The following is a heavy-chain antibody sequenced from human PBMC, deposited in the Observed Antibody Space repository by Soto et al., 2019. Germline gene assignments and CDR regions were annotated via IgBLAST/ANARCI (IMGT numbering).Heavy chain of an antibody. CDR1: GFTFSSDA. J-gene: IGHJ4*02. CDR2: ISSSGGST. D-gene: IGHD6-19*01. Sequence: EVQLLESGGGLVQPGGSLRLSCAASGFTFSSDAMSWVRQAPGKGLEWVSAISSSGGSTYYADSLKGRFTISRDNSKNTLYLQMNTLRAEDTAVYYCAKYVRGWVPFDYWGLGTLVTVSS. V-gene: IGHV3-23*01. CDR3: AKYVRGWVPFDY.